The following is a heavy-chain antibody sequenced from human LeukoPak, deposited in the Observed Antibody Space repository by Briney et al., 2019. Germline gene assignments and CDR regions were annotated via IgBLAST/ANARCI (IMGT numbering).Heavy chain of an antibody. Sequence: PGGSLRLSCAAFGFTFSSYSMNWVRQAPGKGLEWVSSISSSSSYIYYADSVKGRFTISRDNAKNSLYLQMNSLRAEDTAVYYCARDGAITMIRGPLDYWGQGTLVTVSS. CDR2: ISSSSSYI. CDR3: ARDGAITMIRGPLDY. V-gene: IGHV3-21*01. CDR1: GFTFSSYS. D-gene: IGHD3-10*01. J-gene: IGHJ4*02.